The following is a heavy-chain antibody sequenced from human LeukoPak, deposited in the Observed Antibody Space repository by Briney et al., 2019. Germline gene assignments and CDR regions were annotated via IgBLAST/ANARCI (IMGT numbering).Heavy chain of an antibody. J-gene: IGHJ4*02. CDR1: GYSFTGYY. CDR3: ARDRGRGYNYDSGDFDF. D-gene: IGHD3-22*01. Sequence: ASVKVSCKASGYSFTGYYMHWVRQAPGQGLEWMGWINPNTGGTNYAQKFQGRVTMTRDTSIITAYMELTWLGSDDTAVYYCARDRGRGYNYDSGDFDFWGQGTLVTVSS. CDR2: INPNTGGT. V-gene: IGHV1-2*02.